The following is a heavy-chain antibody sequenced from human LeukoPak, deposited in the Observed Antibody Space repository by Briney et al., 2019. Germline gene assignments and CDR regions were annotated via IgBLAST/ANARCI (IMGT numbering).Heavy chain of an antibody. CDR3: ARYNHYYHWFDP. CDR1: GGSVSSDSYY. Sequence: SETLSLTCTVSGGSVSSDSYYWSWIRQPPGKGLEWIGYIYYRGSTNYNPSLKSRVTISVDTSKNQFSLKLSSVTAADTAVYYCARYNHYYHWFDPWGQGTLVTVSS. CDR2: IYYRGST. V-gene: IGHV4-61*01. J-gene: IGHJ5*02. D-gene: IGHD1-14*01.